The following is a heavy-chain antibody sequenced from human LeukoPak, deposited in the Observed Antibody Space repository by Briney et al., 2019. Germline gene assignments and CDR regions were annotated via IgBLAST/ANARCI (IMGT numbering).Heavy chain of an antibody. Sequence: GGSLRLSCAASGFPFTSYEMNWVRQGPGKGLEWISYISFSGNTIYFADSVKGRFTISRDNAKNSLYLQMNSLRADDTAVYYCARGVGTDYWGQGTLVTVSS. CDR3: ARGVGTDY. CDR1: GFPFTSYE. D-gene: IGHD1-26*01. V-gene: IGHV3-48*03. CDR2: ISFSGNTI. J-gene: IGHJ4*02.